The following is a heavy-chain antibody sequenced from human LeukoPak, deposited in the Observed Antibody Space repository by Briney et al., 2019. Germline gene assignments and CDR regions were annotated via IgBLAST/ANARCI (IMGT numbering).Heavy chain of an antibody. Sequence: GASVKVSCKASGYTFTSYDINWERQATGQGLEWMGWMNPNSANTGYAQKFQGRVTMTRDTSINTAYMELSSLTSEDTAVYYCARGWFGEIPFLDFWGQGTLVTVSS. CDR2: MNPNSANT. D-gene: IGHD3-10*01. CDR1: GYTFTSYD. J-gene: IGHJ4*02. CDR3: ARGWFGEIPFLDF. V-gene: IGHV1-8*01.